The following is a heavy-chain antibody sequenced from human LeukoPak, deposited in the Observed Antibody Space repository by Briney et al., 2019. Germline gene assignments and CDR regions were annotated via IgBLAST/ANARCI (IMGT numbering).Heavy chain of an antibody. CDR2: IIPILGIA. J-gene: IGHJ6*02. D-gene: IGHD1-1*01. CDR3: ARDQLHKRHGMDV. V-gene: IGHV1-69*04. Sequence: ASVKVSCKASGGTFSSYAISWVRQAPGQGLEWMGRIIPILGIANYAQKFQGRVTITADKSTSTAYMELSSLRSEDTAVYSCARDQLHKRHGMDVWGQGTTVTVSS. CDR1: GGTFSSYA.